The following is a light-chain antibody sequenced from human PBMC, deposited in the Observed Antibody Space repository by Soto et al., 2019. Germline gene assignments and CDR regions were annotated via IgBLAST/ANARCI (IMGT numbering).Light chain of an antibody. CDR3: SSYTSSSTLDVV. J-gene: IGLJ2*01. Sequence: QSVLTQPPSASGPPGQRVTISCSGGSSNIGSNFVYWYQQLPGTAPKLLIYDNDQRPSGVSNRFSGSKSGNTASLTISGLQAEDEADYYCSSYTSSSTLDVVFGGGTKLTVL. CDR1: SSNIGSNF. CDR2: DND. V-gene: IGLV1-44*01.